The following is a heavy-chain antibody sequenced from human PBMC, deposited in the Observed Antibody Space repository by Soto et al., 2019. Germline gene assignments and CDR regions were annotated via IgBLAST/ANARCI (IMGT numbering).Heavy chain of an antibody. CDR3: ARGDYYGSGTLLNTDNFYMDV. CDR1: GYTFINYG. J-gene: IGHJ6*03. Sequence: QIQLVQSGAEVKKPGASVKVSCKASGYTFINYGISWVRQAPGQGLEWVGWVSAYNGNTNYAQSLQGRVTLTTETATRTAYMELRSLTSDDTAVYFCARGDYYGSGTLLNTDNFYMDVWGKGTTVIVSS. D-gene: IGHD3-10*01. CDR2: VSAYNGNT. V-gene: IGHV1-18*01.